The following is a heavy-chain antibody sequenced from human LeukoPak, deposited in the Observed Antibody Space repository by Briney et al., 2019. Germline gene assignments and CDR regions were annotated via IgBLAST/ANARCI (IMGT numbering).Heavy chain of an antibody. CDR2: IIPVFGSA. CDR3: ARLTDLIGVVVVLDP. D-gene: IGHD2-2*01. Sequence: GASVKVSCKASGGTFSNSAINWVRQAPGQGLEWMGGIIPVFGSADYAQKFQDRVTITADESTSTVYMELSSLRSEDTAVYYCARLTDLIGVVVVLDPWGQGTLVTVSS. CDR1: GGTFSNSA. V-gene: IGHV1-69*13. J-gene: IGHJ5*02.